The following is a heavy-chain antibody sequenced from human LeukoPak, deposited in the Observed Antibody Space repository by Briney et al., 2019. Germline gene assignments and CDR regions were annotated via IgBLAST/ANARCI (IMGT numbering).Heavy chain of an antibody. CDR3: AKDIHGEIEVVPAAIDK. CDR1: GFTFDDYA. Sequence: GGSLRLSCAASGFTFDDYAMHWVRQAPGKGLEWVSGISWHSGRVDYADSVKGRFTISRDNAKKSLFLHMNRLRTEDTALYYCAKDIHGEIEVVPAAIDKWGQGTLVTVSS. J-gene: IGHJ1*01. D-gene: IGHD2-2*02. V-gene: IGHV3-9*01. CDR2: ISWHSGRV.